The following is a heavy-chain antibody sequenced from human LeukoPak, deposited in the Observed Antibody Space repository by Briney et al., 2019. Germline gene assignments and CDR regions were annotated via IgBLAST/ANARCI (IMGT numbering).Heavy chain of an antibody. D-gene: IGHD5-24*01. J-gene: IGHJ4*02. CDR2: ISYDGSNK. CDR1: GFTFSSYA. V-gene: IGHV3-30-3*01. Sequence: GRSLRLSCAASGFTFSSYAMHWVRQAPGKGLEWVAVISYDGSNKYYADSVKGRFTISRDNSKNTLYLQMNSLRPDDTAVYYCAQDRAESDFDAWGQGTLVTVSA. CDR3: AQDRAESDFDA.